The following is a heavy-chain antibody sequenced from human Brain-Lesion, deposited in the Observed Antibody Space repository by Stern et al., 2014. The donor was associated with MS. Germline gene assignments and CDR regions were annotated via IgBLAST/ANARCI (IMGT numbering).Heavy chain of an antibody. CDR3: AKGAYSDILAGMSASPDLDY. V-gene: IGHV3-23*04. CDR2: IIGRGVGT. J-gene: IGHJ4*02. D-gene: IGHD3-9*01. Sequence: EVQLVESGGGLVQPGGSLCLSCAASGFSFNSYAFSWVRQAPGTGLEWVSIIIGRGVGTSYAHSVNGRLAISRANSKTTLFLLLNSLRAEDTAVYYCAKGAYSDILAGMSASPDLDYWGQGTLVTVSS. CDR1: GFSFNSYA.